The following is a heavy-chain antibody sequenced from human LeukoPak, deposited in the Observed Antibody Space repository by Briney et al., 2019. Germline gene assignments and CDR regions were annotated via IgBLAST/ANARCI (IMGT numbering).Heavy chain of an antibody. V-gene: IGHV1-2*06. J-gene: IGHJ4*02. CDR2: INPNSGGT. D-gene: IGHD5-18*01. CDR3: ARVVDTAMVTMVD. Sequence: ASVKVSCKASGYTFTGYYMHWVRQAPGQGLEWMGRINPNSGGTNYAQKFQGRVTMTRDTSISTAYMELSRLRSDDTAVYYCARVVDTAMVTMVDWGQGTLVTVS. CDR1: GYTFTGYY.